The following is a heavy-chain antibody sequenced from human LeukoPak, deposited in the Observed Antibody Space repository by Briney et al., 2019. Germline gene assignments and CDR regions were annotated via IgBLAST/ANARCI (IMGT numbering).Heavy chain of an antibody. CDR3: ARSEVGPPHYYMDV. J-gene: IGHJ6*03. CDR1: GFTVSSNY. Sequence: GGSLRLSCAASGFTVSSNYMSWVRQAPGKGLEWVSVIYSGGSTYYADSVKGRFTISRDNSKNTLYLQMNSLRAEDTAVYCCARSEVGPPHYYMDVWGKGTTVTISS. CDR2: IYSGGST. V-gene: IGHV3-53*01. D-gene: IGHD2-15*01.